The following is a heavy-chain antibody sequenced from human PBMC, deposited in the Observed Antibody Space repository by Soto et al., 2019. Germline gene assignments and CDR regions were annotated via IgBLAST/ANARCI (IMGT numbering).Heavy chain of an antibody. CDR1: GYRFTAYY. CDR3: ARDGNFAFLGYRFAFDF. V-gene: IGHV1-2*06. J-gene: IGHJ4*02. CDR2: MNLDTGGT. D-gene: IGHD5-18*01. Sequence: QVQLVQSGAEVKKPGASVRVSCETSGYRFTAYYIHWVRQAPGQGLEWMGRMNLDTGGTTYAQKFQGRVTMTRDTSISTAYMELSSLKSDDTAMYYCARDGNFAFLGYRFAFDFWGQGTLVNVSS.